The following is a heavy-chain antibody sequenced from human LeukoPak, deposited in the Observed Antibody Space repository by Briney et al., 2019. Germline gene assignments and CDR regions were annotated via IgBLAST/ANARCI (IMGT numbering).Heavy chain of an antibody. CDR1: GFTFSRYW. D-gene: IGHD1-1*01. Sequence: GGSLRLSCAASGFTFSRYWMTWVRQAPGKGLEWVANIKEDGSEIFYVESVKGRFTISRDNAKNSLYLQLNSLRAEDTAVYFCARQRYSDYWGQGTLVTVSS. CDR3: ARQRYSDY. V-gene: IGHV3-7*01. CDR2: IKEDGSEI. J-gene: IGHJ4*02.